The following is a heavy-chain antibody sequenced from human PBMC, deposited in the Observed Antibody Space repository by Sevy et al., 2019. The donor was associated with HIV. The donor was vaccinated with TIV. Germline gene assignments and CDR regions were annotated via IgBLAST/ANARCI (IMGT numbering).Heavy chain of an antibody. V-gene: IGHV3-23*01. D-gene: IGHD2-8*01. Sequence: GGSLRLSCVASGFTFNKYSMSWVRQAPGKGLERVSTLSFGCGQINYAYSVKGRFTISRDDSKNTLYLQMNGLRAEDTAVYYCAGEGCTRPHDFWGQGTLVTVSS. J-gene: IGHJ4*02. CDR2: LSFGCGQI. CDR1: GFTFNKYS. CDR3: AGEGCTRPHDF.